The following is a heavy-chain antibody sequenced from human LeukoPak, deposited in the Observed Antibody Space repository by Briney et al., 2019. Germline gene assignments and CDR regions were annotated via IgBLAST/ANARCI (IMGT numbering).Heavy chain of an antibody. D-gene: IGHD4-17*01. Sequence: PSETLSLTCTVSGGSISSGGYYWSWIRQHPGKGLEWIGYIYYSGSTYYNPSLKSRVTISVDTSKNQFSLKLSSVTAADTAVYYCARDKEHGVTTHWFDPWGQGTLVTVSS. J-gene: IGHJ5*02. CDR3: ARDKEHGVTTHWFDP. CDR2: IYYSGST. V-gene: IGHV4-31*03. CDR1: GGSISSGGYY.